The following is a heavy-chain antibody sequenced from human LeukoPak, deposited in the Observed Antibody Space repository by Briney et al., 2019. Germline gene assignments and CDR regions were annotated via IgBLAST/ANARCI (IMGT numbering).Heavy chain of an antibody. CDR3: ARGPLPPGIAVADKPHLFDY. Sequence: GGSLRLSCAASGFTFSSYWMHWVRQAPGKGLVWVSRINSDGSSTSYADSVKGRFTISRDNAKNTLYLQMNSLRAEDTAVYYCARGPLPPGIAVADKPHLFDYWGQGTLVTVSS. J-gene: IGHJ4*02. CDR1: GFTFSSYW. V-gene: IGHV3-74*01. CDR2: INSDGSST. D-gene: IGHD6-19*01.